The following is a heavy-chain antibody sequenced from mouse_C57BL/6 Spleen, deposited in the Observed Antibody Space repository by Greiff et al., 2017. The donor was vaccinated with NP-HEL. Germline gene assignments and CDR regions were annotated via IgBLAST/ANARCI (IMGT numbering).Heavy chain of an antibody. CDR1: GFNITDYY. D-gene: IGHD1-1*01. CDR3: ARGSYYYGSSYWYFDV. V-gene: IGHV14-2*01. J-gene: IGHJ1*03. Sequence: VQLQQSGAELVKPGASVKLSCTASGFNITDYYMHWVKQRTEQGLEWIGRIDPEDGETKYAPKFQGKATITADTSSNTAYLQLSSLTSEDTAVYYCARGSYYYGSSYWYFDVWGTGTTVTVSS. CDR2: IDPEDGET.